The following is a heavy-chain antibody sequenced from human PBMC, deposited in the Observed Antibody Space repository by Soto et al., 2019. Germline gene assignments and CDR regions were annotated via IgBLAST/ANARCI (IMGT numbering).Heavy chain of an antibody. CDR1: GFSFSNAW. CDR3: TTYDNSRFDY. D-gene: IGHD3-22*01. CDR2: IKSKSDGGTA. Sequence: GGSLRLSCIASGFSFSNAWMRWVRQIPGKGLEFVGRIKSKSDGGTAEHAAPVKGRFSLSRDDSKNTLYLQMNSLKTEDTALYYCTTYDNSRFDYWGQGTQVTVSS. J-gene: IGHJ4*02. V-gene: IGHV3-15*01.